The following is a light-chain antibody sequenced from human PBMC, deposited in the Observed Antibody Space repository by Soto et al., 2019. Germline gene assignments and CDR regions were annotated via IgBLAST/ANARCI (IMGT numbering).Light chain of an antibody. CDR3: SSYTSSFYV. Sequence: QSVLTQPASVSGSPGQSITISCTGTSSDVGGYNYVSWYQQHPGKAPKLMIYEVSNRPSGVSNRFSGSKSGNTASLTISGLQAEDEADYYGSSYTSSFYVFANGTKVTVL. J-gene: IGLJ1*01. CDR1: SSDVGGYNY. V-gene: IGLV2-14*01. CDR2: EVS.